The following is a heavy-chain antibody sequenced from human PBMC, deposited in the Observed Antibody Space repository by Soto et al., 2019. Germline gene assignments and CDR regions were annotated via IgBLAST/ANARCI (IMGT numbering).Heavy chain of an antibody. Sequence: QVQLVQSGAEVKKPGASVKVSCKASRYTFISYDINWVRQATGQGLVWMGWMNPKSANTGYAQNFQGRVTMTRNTSISTAYMELSSLRSEDTAVYYCARSPSWETTVTPYYFDYWGQGTLVTVSS. J-gene: IGHJ4*02. CDR3: ARSPSWETTVTPYYFDY. CDR1: RYTFISYD. V-gene: IGHV1-8*01. CDR2: MNPKSANT. D-gene: IGHD4-4*01.